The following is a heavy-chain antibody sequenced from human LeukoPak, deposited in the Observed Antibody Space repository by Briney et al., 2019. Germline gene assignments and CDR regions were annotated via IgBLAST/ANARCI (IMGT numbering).Heavy chain of an antibody. Sequence: SETLSLTCTVSGGSISSYHWSWIRQPPGKGLEWIGYIYYSGSTNYNPSLKSRVTISVDTSKNQFSLKLTSVTAADTAVYYCARRNNNSSGYYSIYFDSWGQGTLVTVSS. J-gene: IGHJ4*02. D-gene: IGHD3-22*01. CDR1: GGSISSYH. CDR3: ARRNNNSSGYYSIYFDS. V-gene: IGHV4-59*01. CDR2: IYYSGST.